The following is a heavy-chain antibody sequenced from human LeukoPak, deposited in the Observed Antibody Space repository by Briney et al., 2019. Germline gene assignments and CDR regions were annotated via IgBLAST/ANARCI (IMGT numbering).Heavy chain of an antibody. CDR2: ISGTGGST. Sequence: PGGSLRLSCAASGFIFSSYAMSWVPQAPGKGLEWVSAISGTGGSTHYADSVQGRFTISRDNSKNTLYLQMNSLRAEDTAVYSCARRFDYWGQGTLVTVSS. J-gene: IGHJ4*02. CDR3: ARRFDY. V-gene: IGHV3-23*01. CDR1: GFIFSSYA.